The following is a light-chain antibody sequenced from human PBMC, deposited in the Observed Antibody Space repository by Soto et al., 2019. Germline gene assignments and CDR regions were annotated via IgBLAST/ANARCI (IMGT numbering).Light chain of an antibody. V-gene: IGKV1-5*03. Sequence: DIHMTQSPSTLSASVGDRVTITCRASQSISIWLAWYQQKPGRAPNLLIYGTSSLESGVPSRFSGSGSGKEFTLTISSLHPDDFATYYCQHYNDYSWTFGQGTKVKIK. CDR2: GTS. J-gene: IGKJ1*01. CDR1: QSISIW. CDR3: QHYNDYSWT.